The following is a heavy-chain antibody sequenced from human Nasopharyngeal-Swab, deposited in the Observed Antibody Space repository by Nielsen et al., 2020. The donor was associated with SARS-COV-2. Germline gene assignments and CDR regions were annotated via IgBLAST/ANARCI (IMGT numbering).Heavy chain of an antibody. Sequence: GGSLRLSCAASGFTFSSYWMHWARQAPGKGLVWVSRINSDGSSTSYADSVKGRFTISRDNAKNTLYLQMNSLRAEDTAVYYCARGGSSGWYEGLEYFQHWGQGTLVTVSS. CDR2: INSDGSST. J-gene: IGHJ1*01. CDR1: GFTFSSYW. V-gene: IGHV3-74*01. D-gene: IGHD6-19*01. CDR3: ARGGSSGWYEGLEYFQH.